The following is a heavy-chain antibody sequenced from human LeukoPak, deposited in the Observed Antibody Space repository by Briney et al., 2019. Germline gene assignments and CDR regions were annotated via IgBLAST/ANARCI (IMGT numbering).Heavy chain of an antibody. Sequence: GGSLRLSCAASEFSFSNYWMNWFRQAPGKGLEWVANIKQGGSEKYYVDSVKGRFTISRDNAKNSLYLQMNSLRAEDTAVYYCARDYTGGWNDYWGQGTLVTVSS. CDR2: IKQGGSEK. D-gene: IGHD7-27*01. J-gene: IGHJ4*02. V-gene: IGHV3-7*01. CDR1: EFSFSNYW. CDR3: ARDYTGGWNDY.